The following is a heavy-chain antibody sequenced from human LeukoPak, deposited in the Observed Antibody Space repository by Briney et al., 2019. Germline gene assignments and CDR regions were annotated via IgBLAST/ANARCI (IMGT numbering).Heavy chain of an antibody. CDR2: IKQDGSEK. J-gene: IGHJ4*02. CDR1: GFTFNNAW. D-gene: IGHD2-15*01. Sequence: GGSLRLSCAASGFTFNNAWMSWVRQAPGKGLEWVANIKQDGSEKYYVDSVKGRFTISRDNAKNSLYLQMNSLRADDTAVYYCAGRSGYSPYYFDYWGQGTLVTVSS. V-gene: IGHV3-7*03. CDR3: AGRSGYSPYYFDY.